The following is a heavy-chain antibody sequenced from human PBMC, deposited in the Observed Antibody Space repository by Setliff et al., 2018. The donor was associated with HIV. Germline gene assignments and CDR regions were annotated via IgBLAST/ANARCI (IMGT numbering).Heavy chain of an antibody. CDR1: GYTFTSFY. D-gene: IGHD4-17*01. CDR3: ARTTTVTTEV. CDR2: VNPNSGGT. Sequence: ASVKVSCKASGYTFTSFYLHWVRQAPGQGLEWMGWVNPNSGGTNYAQKFQGRVTMTTDTSVSTAYMEVSSLTSDDTAVYYCARTTTVTTEVWGQGTLVTVSS. V-gene: IGHV1-2*02. J-gene: IGHJ4*02.